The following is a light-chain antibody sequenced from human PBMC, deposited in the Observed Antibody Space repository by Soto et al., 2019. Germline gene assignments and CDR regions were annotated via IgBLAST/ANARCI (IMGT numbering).Light chain of an antibody. Sequence: DIQMTQSPSSLSASVGDRVTITCRASQSISSYLNWYQQKPGKAPKLLIYAASSLQSGVPSRFSGSGSGTDFTLTISSLQPEDFATYYCQHSYSTPVTFVQGTRLEIK. CDR2: AAS. CDR1: QSISSY. CDR3: QHSYSTPVT. J-gene: IGKJ5*01. V-gene: IGKV1-39*01.